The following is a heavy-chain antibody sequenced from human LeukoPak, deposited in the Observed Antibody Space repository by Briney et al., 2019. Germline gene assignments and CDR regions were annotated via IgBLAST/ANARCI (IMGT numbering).Heavy chain of an antibody. CDR3: ARRYDFWGGYYFDY. V-gene: IGHV1-18*01. Sequence: ASVKVSCKTSGYTFTTYGISWVRQAPGQGLEWMGWSSPNNGNRNYAQKFQGRVTMTTDTSTATAYMELRSLRSDDTAVYYCARRYDFWGGYYFDYWGQGTLVTVSS. CDR1: GYTFTTYG. D-gene: IGHD3-3*01. J-gene: IGHJ4*02. CDR2: SSPNNGNR.